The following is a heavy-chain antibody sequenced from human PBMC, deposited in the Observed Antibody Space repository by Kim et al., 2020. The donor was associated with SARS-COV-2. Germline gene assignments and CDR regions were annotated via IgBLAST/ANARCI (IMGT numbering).Heavy chain of an antibody. J-gene: IGHJ6*02. CDR1: GYTFTSYA. D-gene: IGHD5-12*01. Sequence: ASVKVSCKASGYTFTSYAMHRVRQAPGQRHEWMGWINAGNGNTKYSQKFQGRVTITRDTSASTAYMELSSLRSEDTAVYYCARDLRYSGYDRYYYYYYGMDAWGPATTVTVSS. V-gene: IGHV1-3*01. CDR3: ARDLRYSGYDRYYYYYYGMDA. CDR2: INAGNGNT.